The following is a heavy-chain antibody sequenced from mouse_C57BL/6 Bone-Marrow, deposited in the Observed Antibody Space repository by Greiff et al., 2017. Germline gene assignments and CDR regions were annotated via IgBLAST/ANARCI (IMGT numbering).Heavy chain of an antibody. D-gene: IGHD1-1*01. CDR3: ARDLYYYGSSYDTAY. CDR1: GFNIKDYY. J-gene: IGHJ3*01. CDR2: IDPEDGET. V-gene: IGHV14-2*01. Sequence: VQLQQSGAELVKPGASVKLSCTASGFNIKDYYMHWVKQRTEQGLEWIGRIDPEDGETKYDPKFQGKATITADTSSNTAYLQLSSLTSEDTAVYYCARDLYYYGSSYDTAYWGQGTLVTVSA.